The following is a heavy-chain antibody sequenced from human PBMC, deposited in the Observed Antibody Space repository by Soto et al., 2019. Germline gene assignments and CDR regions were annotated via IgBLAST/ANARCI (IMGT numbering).Heavy chain of an antibody. V-gene: IGHV1-69*05. D-gene: IGHD2-15*01. J-gene: IGHJ4*02. CDR2: IIPIFGTA. Sequence: QVQLVQSGAEVKKPGSSVKVSCKASGGTFSSYAISWVRQAPGQGLEWMGGIIPIFGTANYAQKFQGSVTIPXXEXTXXAYMELSSLRSEDTAVYYCASPKVLKSSDVPYFDYWGQGTLVTVSS. CDR3: ASPKVLKSSDVPYFDY. CDR1: GGTFSSYA.